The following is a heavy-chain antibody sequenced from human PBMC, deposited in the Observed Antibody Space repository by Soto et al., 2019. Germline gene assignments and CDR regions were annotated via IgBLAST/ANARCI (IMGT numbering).Heavy chain of an antibody. D-gene: IGHD3-10*01. V-gene: IGHV3-23*01. J-gene: IGHJ6*02. CDR3: AKDLSPNMGCMDV. Sequence: LRLSCAASGFTFSSYAMSWVRQVPGKGLEWVSSITGSGGTTFYADSVKGRLTISRDNSKNTLYVQMDILRAEDTAVYYCAKDLSPNMGCMDVWGPGTTVTVSS. CDR1: GFTFSSYA. CDR2: ITGSGGTT.